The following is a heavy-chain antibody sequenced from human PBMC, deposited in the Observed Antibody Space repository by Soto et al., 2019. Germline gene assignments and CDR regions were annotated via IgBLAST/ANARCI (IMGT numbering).Heavy chain of an antibody. CDR3: ARNPPGPVDFDA. J-gene: IGHJ4*02. CDR1: GGSIKNYY. CDR2: IYSSGSA. Sequence: PSETLSLTCTVSGGSIKNYYWSWIRQSPGKRLEWIAHIYSSGSAHFSPSLQSRVTISLGPSENQLSLSLASVTAADTAVYYCARNPPGPVDFDAWGPGTMVTVSS. V-gene: IGHV4-59*01.